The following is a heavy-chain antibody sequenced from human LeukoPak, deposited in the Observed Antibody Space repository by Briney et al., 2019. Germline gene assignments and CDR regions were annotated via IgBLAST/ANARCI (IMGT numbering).Heavy chain of an antibody. CDR1: GFTFSDYY. CDR2: IKRDGSGE. Sequence: GGSLRLSCAASGFTFSDYYMSWIRQAPGKGLEWVANIKRDGSGEYYLDSVKGRFTISRDNAKNSLYLQMNSLRAEDTAVYYCASLLGDKTIFDFWGQGTLVTVSS. CDR3: ASLLGDKTIFDF. V-gene: IGHV3-7*01. J-gene: IGHJ4*02. D-gene: IGHD1-26*01.